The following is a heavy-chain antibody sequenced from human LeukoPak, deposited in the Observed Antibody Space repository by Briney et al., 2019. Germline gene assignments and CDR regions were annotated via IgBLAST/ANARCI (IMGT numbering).Heavy chain of an antibody. CDR1: GYTFTSYD. CDR3: VRATGYSSSWYPYYFDY. Sequence: GASVKVSCKASGYTFTSYDINWVRQATGQGLEWMGWMNPNSGNTGYAQKFQGRVTMTRNTSISTAYMELSSLRSEDTAVYYCVRATGYSSSWYPYYFDYWGQGTLVTVSS. J-gene: IGHJ4*02. CDR2: MNPNSGNT. D-gene: IGHD6-13*01. V-gene: IGHV1-8*01.